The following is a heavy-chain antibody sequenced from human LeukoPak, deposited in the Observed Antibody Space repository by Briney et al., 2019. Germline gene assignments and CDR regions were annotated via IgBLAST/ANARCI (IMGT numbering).Heavy chain of an antibody. Sequence: VGSLEISGQGSGSNFAGYWIGWVRQVPGKGREGMGIIYPGDSDTRYRPSCQGQVTNSAKKSSRPAYLQWSSLKASDTAMYYCARGDRYSNHFDYWGQGTLVTVSS. CDR2: IYPGDSDT. D-gene: IGHD4-11*01. J-gene: IGHJ4*02. CDR1: GSNFAGYW. V-gene: IGHV5-51*01. CDR3: ARGDRYSNHFDY.